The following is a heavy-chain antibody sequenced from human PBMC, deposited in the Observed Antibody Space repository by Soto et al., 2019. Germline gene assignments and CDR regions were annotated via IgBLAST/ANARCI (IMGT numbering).Heavy chain of an antibody. CDR3: AHVNTYYDFWSGYFDY. CDR1: GFSLSTSGVG. CDR2: IYWDDDK. V-gene: IGHV2-5*02. J-gene: IGHJ4*02. D-gene: IGHD3-3*01. Sequence: QITLKESGPTLVKPTQTLTLTCTFSGFSLSTSGVGVGWIRQPPGKALEWLALIYWDDDKRYSPSLKSRLTITKDTSKNQVVLTMTNMDPVYTATYYCAHVNTYYDFWSGYFDYWGQGTLVTVSS.